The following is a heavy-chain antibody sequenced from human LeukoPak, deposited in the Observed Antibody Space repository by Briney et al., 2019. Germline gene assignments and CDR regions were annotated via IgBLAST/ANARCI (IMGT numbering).Heavy chain of an antibody. CDR2: IWYNGTKT. CDR1: GFNFSTHG. Sequence: GGSLRLSCTASGFNFSTHGMHWVRQAPGKGLEWMGIIWYNGTKTYYASSVRGRFTVSRDNSNNTLYLQMNNLRLDDTGIYYCAKDRRMNIDGWGRGISVTVSS. CDR3: AKDRRMNIDG. J-gene: IGHJ6*03. V-gene: IGHV3-33*06. D-gene: IGHD6-6*01.